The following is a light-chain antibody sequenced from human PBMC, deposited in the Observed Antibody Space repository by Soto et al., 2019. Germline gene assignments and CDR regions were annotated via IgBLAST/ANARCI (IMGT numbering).Light chain of an antibody. CDR2: GAS. V-gene: IGKV3-20*01. CDR3: QQYCLSPWT. J-gene: IGKJ1*01. CDR1: QSISSSY. Sequence: DIVLTQSPGTLSLSPGERATLSCRASQSISSSYLAWYQQRPGQAPRLLIYGASSRATGIPDRFSGSGSGTDFTLIISRLEPEDFAVYYCQQYCLSPWTFGQGTKVEI.